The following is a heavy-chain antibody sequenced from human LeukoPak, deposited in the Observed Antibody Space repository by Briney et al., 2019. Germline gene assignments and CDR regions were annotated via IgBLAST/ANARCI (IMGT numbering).Heavy chain of an antibody. CDR2: ISSGGSTI. D-gene: IGHD1-7*01. CDR1: GFTFSSYE. V-gene: IGHV3-48*03. J-gene: IGHJ6*03. CDR3: ARDNARYVTGTTEVFYYYYMDV. Sequence: PGGSLRLSCAASGFTFSSYEMNWVRQAPGKGLEWVSYISSGGSTIYYADSVKGRFTISRDNAKNSLYLQMNSLRAEDTAVYYCARDNARYVTGTTEVFYYYYMDVWGKGTTVTISS.